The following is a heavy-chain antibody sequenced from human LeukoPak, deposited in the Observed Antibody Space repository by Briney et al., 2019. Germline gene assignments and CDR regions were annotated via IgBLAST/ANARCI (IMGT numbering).Heavy chain of an antibody. J-gene: IGHJ4*02. Sequence: SETLSLTCAVYGGSFSGYYWSWIRQPPGKGLEWIGEINHSGSTNYNPSLKSRVTISADTSKNQFSLKLSSVTAADTAVYYCARVGDLYYFDYWGQGTLVTVSS. CDR1: GGSFSGYY. CDR2: INHSGST. CDR3: ARVGDLYYFDY. D-gene: IGHD3-10*01. V-gene: IGHV4-34*01.